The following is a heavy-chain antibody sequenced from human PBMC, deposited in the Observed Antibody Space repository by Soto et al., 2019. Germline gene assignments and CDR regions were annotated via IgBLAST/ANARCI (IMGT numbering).Heavy chain of an antibody. CDR2: IIPIFGTA. D-gene: IGHD5-12*01. CDR3: ARGGDGYNYLDYFDY. J-gene: IGHJ4*02. Sequence: SVKVSCKASGGTFSSYAISWVRQAPGQGLEWMGGIIPIFGTANYAQKFQGRVTITADKSTSTAYMELSSLRSEDTAAYYCARGGDGYNYLDYFDYWGQGTLVTVSS. V-gene: IGHV1-69*06. CDR1: GGTFSSYA.